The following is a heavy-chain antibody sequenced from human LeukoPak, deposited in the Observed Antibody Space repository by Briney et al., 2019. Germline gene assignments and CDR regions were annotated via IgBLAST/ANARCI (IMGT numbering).Heavy chain of an antibody. V-gene: IGHV3-48*02. J-gene: IGHJ2*01. CDR1: GFTFSSYG. CDR3: ARDFSAPLPL. D-gene: IGHD3-3*02. Sequence: GGSLRLSCAASGFTFSSYGMNWVRQAPGKGLEWVSYISSSGSTIYYANSVKGRFAISRDNARNSLYLQMNSLRDEDTAVYYCARDFSAPLPLWGRGTLVTVSS. CDR2: ISSSGSTI.